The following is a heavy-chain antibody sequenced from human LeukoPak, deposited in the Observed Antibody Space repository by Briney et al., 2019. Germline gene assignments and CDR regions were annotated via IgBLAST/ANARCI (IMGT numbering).Heavy chain of an antibody. CDR1: GFTFSSYS. J-gene: IGHJ5*02. CDR2: ISSSSSMI. Sequence: PGGSLRLSCAASGFTFSSYSMNWVRQAPGKGLEWVSYISSSSSMIYYADSVKGRFTISRDNSKNTLYLQMNSLRAEDTAVYYCARSGYDFWSGYQNWFDPWGQGTLVTVSS. V-gene: IGHV3-48*01. D-gene: IGHD3-3*01. CDR3: ARSGYDFWSGYQNWFDP.